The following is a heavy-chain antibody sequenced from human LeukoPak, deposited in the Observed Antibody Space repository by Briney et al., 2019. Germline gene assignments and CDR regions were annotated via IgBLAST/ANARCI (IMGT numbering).Heavy chain of an antibody. D-gene: IGHD2-15*01. CDR2: ITASGDST. Sequence: GGSLRLSCAASGFTFSDYVMIWVRQAPGKGLEWVSGITASGDSTYYADSVKGRFTMSRDNSKNTVYLQMNSLRVDDTAVYYCARRDIVVIVSASDYWGQGTLVTVSS. J-gene: IGHJ4*02. V-gene: IGHV3-23*01. CDR1: GFTFSDYV. CDR3: ARRDIVVIVSASDY.